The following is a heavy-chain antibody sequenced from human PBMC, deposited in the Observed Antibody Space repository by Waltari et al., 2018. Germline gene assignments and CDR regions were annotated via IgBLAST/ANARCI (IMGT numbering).Heavy chain of an antibody. J-gene: IGHJ6*02. CDR3: ATLRADDGMDV. CDR2: VDPEDGET. V-gene: IGHV1-69-2*01. Sequence: EVQLVQSGAEVKKPGATVKISCKVSGYTFTDYYMHWVQQAPGKGLEWMGLVDPEDGETISAERYQSRVAITAGTSTDTAYMGLSSLRSEGTAVYYCATLRADDGMDVWGQGTTVTVSS. CDR1: GYTFTDYY.